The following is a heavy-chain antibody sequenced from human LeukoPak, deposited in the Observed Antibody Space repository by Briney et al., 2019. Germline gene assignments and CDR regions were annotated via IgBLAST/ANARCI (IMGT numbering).Heavy chain of an antibody. CDR3: AKNTRSTYGANDY. V-gene: IGHV3-23*01. Sequence: GGSLRLSCAASGFTVSSNYMSWVRQAPGKGLEWVSLISGSGGSTSYADSVKGRFTISRDNSKNTLYLQMNTLRAEDTALYYCAKNTRSTYGANDYWGQGTLVTVSS. D-gene: IGHD1-26*01. J-gene: IGHJ4*02. CDR2: ISGSGGST. CDR1: GFTVSSNY.